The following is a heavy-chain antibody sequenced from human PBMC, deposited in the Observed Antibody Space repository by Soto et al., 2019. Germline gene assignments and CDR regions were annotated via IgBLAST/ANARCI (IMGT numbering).Heavy chain of an antibody. D-gene: IGHD2-2*02. CDR2: IKKDGSEK. Sequence: EVQLVESGGDLVQPGGSLRLSCEASGFIFSTYWRNWVRQPPGRGLEWWPNIKKDGSEKYYVDSAKGGFTISRDNAKNSLYLQMNSLRAEDTAVYFCARDDCTGTSCYSDYYSYGMDVWGHGTTVTVSS. CDR1: GFIFSTYW. V-gene: IGHV3-7*01. J-gene: IGHJ6*02. CDR3: ARDDCTGTSCYSDYYSYGMDV.